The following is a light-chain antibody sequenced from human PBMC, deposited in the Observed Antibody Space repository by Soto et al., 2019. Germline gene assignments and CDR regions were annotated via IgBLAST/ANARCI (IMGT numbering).Light chain of an antibody. V-gene: IGLV3-21*02. Sequence: SYELTQPPSVSVAPGQTATITCGGNNIGSKSVHWYQQKPGQAPVPVVYDDNDRPSGIPERFSGSKSGNTATLTISGVEAGDEADYYCQVWDNTSDHYVFGTGTKVTVL. J-gene: IGLJ1*01. CDR1: NIGSKS. CDR2: DDN. CDR3: QVWDNTSDHYV.